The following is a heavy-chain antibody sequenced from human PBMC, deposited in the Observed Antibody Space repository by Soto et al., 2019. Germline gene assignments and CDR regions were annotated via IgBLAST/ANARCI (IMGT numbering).Heavy chain of an antibody. J-gene: IGHJ4*02. D-gene: IGHD6-13*01. CDR1: GFTFRRSW. CDR3: AKAPADRESWTHRILH. CDR2: ISYDGSNK. Sequence: PGGSRRLSWVASGFTFRRSWMHWVRQAPGKGLEWVAVISYDGSNKYYADSGKVLFTISRDNSKNKLYLQMNSLRAEDTAVYYCAKAPADRESWTHRILHSGPGLLATV. V-gene: IGHV3-30*18.